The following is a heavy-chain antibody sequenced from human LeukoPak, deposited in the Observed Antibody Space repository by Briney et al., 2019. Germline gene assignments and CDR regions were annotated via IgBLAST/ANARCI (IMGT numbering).Heavy chain of an antibody. D-gene: IGHD3-3*01. V-gene: IGHV4-59*01. Sequence: SETLSLTCTVSGGSISSYYWSWIRQPPGKGLEWIGYIYYSGSTNYNPSLKSRVTISVDTSKNQFSLKLSSVTAADTAVYYCARLGVDRRSLEWPRKRRYYFDYWGQGTLVTVSS. CDR2: IYYSGST. CDR3: ARLGVDRRSLEWPRKRRYYFDY. J-gene: IGHJ4*02. CDR1: GGSISSYY.